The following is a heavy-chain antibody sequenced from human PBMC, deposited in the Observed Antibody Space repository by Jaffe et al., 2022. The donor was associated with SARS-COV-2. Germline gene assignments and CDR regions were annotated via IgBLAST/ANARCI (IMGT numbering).Heavy chain of an antibody. J-gene: IGHJ6*02. CDR1: GFTFSSYG. CDR2: ISYDGSNK. CDR3: AKDHKWLADYYYYGMDV. V-gene: IGHV3-30*18. D-gene: IGHD6-19*01. Sequence: QVQLVESGGGVVQPGRSLRLSCAASGFTFSSYGMHWVRQAPGKGLEWVAVISYDGSNKYYADSVKGRFTISRDNSKNTLYLQMNSLRAEDTAVYYCAKDHKWLADYYYYGMDVWGQGTTVTVSS.